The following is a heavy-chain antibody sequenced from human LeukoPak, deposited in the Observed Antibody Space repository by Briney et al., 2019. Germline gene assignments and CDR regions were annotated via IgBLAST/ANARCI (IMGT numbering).Heavy chain of an antibody. CDR2: IYTSGST. V-gene: IGHV4-4*07. D-gene: IGHD6-19*01. CDR1: GDSITSYY. Sequence: KPSETLSLTCTVSGDSITSYYWSWVRQPPGKGLEWIRRIYTSGSTNYNPSLKSRVTMSVDTSKNQFSLKLSSVTAADTAVYYCASKLTAVAGYFDCWGQGTLVTVSS. CDR3: ASKLTAVAGYFDC. J-gene: IGHJ4*02.